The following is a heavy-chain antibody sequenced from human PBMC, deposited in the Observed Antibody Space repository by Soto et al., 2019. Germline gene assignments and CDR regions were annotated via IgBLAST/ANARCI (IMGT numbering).Heavy chain of an antibody. J-gene: IGHJ3*02. Sequence: QITLKESGPTLVKPTQTLTLTCTFSGFSLSTSGVGVGWIRQPPGKALEWLALIYWDDDKRYSPSLKSRLTITKDTSKNQVVLTMTNMDPGDTATYYCAHRLYVLVPHADAFDIWGQGTMVTVSS. D-gene: IGHD2-2*01. CDR1: GFSLSTSGVG. V-gene: IGHV2-5*02. CDR3: AHRLYVLVPHADAFDI. CDR2: IYWDDDK.